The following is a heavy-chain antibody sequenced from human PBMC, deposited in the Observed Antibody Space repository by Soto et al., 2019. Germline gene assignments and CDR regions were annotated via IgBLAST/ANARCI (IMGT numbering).Heavy chain of an antibody. V-gene: IGHV3-23*01. CDR2: ISGSGGST. Sequence: GGSLRLSCAASGFTFSSYAMSWVRQAPGKGLEWVSAISGSGGSTYYADSVKGRFTISRDNSKNTLYLQMNSLRAEDTDVYYCAKNLVYCISTSCYVYCSGGSCLFDYYYYGMDVWGQGTTVTVSS. CDR3: AKNLVYCISTSCYVYCSGGSCLFDYYYYGMDV. D-gene: IGHD2-2*01. J-gene: IGHJ6*02. CDR1: GFTFSSYA.